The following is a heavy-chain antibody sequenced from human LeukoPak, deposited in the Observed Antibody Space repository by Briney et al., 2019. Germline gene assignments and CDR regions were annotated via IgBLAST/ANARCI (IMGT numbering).Heavy chain of an antibody. D-gene: IGHD1-26*01. V-gene: IGHV3-30*03. CDR1: GFTFSSYG. J-gene: IGHJ4*02. Sequence: GGSLTLSCAASGFTFSSYGMHWVRQAPGKGLEWVAVISYDGSNKYYADSVKGRFTISRDNSKNTLYLQMNSLRAEDTAVYYCARGRRVYSGDGKGSGYFDYWGQGTLVTVSS. CDR3: ARGRRVYSGDGKGSGYFDY. CDR2: ISYDGSNK.